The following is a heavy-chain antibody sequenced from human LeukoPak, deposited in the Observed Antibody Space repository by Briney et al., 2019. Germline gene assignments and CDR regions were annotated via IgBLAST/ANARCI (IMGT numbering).Heavy chain of an antibody. J-gene: IGHJ6*04. CDR3: ASAPGTSPILSYGMDV. D-gene: IGHD2-2*01. Sequence: ASVKVSCKASGGTFSSYAISWVRQAPGQGLEWMGGIIPIFVTANYAQKFQARVTIPADESTSTAYMELSSLRSEDTAVYYCASAPGTSPILSYGMDVWGKGTTVTVSS. CDR1: GGTFSSYA. V-gene: IGHV1-69*13. CDR2: IIPIFVTA.